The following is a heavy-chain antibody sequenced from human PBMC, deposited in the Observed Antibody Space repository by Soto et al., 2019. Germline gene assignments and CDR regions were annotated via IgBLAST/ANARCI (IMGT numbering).Heavy chain of an antibody. CDR1: GYTLTELS. CDR3: AITYCSSTSCYRKYGMDV. V-gene: IGHV1-24*01. D-gene: IGHD2-2*01. J-gene: IGHJ6*02. CDR2: FDPEDGET. Sequence: ASVKVSCKVSGYTLTELSMHWVRQAPGKGLEWMGGFDPEDGETIYAQKFQGRVTMTEDTSTDTAYMELSSLRSEDTAVYYCAITYCSSTSCYRKYGMDVWGQGTTVTVSS.